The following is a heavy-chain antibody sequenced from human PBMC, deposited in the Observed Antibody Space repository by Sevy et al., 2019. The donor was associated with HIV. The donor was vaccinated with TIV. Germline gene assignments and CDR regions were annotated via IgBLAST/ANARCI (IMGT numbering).Heavy chain of an antibody. CDR1: GLIFSNYW. J-gene: IGHJ6*02. CDR2: IKQDGSEK. D-gene: IGHD2-2*01. V-gene: IGHV3-7*01. Sequence: GGSLRLSCVASGLIFSNYWMSWVRQAPGKGLEWVANIKQDGSEKYYGDSVKGRFSISRDNAKNLVYLKMDSLRVEDTAVYYCVRAGGDTVVVTTAIGILVMDVWGQGTTVTVSS. CDR3: VRAGGDTVVVTTAIGILVMDV.